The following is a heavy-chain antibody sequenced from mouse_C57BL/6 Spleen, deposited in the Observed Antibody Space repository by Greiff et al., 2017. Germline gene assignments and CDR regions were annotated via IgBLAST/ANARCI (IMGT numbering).Heavy chain of an antibody. CDR3: AREGVDMGGFAY. V-gene: IGHV1-52*01. J-gene: IGHJ3*01. CDR2: IDPSDSET. Sequence: QVQLQQPGAELVRPGSSVKLSCKASGYTFTSYWMHWVKQRPIQGLEWIGNIDPSDSETHYNQKFKDKATLTVDKSSSTAYMQLSSLTSEDSAVYYCAREGVDMGGFAYWGQGTLVTVSA. CDR1: GYTFTSYW.